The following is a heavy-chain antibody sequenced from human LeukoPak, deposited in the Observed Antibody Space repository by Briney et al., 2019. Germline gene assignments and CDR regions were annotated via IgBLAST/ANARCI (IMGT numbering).Heavy chain of an antibody. CDR1: GFTVSSNY. J-gene: IGHJ4*02. Sequence: GGSLRLSCAVSGFTVSSNYMSWVRQAPGKGLEWVSVIYSGGSTYYADSVKGRFTISRDNSKNTLYLQMNSLRAEDTAVYYCAKASMVVVAAILDYWGQGTLVTVSS. CDR3: AKASMVVVAAILDY. D-gene: IGHD2-15*01. CDR2: IYSGGST. V-gene: IGHV3-66*01.